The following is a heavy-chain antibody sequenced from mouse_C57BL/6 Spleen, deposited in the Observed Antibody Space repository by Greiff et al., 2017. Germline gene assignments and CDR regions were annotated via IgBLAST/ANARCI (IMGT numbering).Heavy chain of an antibody. V-gene: IGHV1-53*01. CDR1: GYPFTSYW. CDR3: ARSEFITKGYAMDY. Sequence: QVQLQQPGTELVKPGASVKLSCKASGYPFTSYWLHWVKQRPGQGLEWIGNINPSNGGTNYNEKFKSKATLTVDKSSSTAYMQLSSLTSEDSAVYYCARSEFITKGYAMDYWGQGTSVTVSS. CDR2: INPSNGGT. D-gene: IGHD1-1*01. J-gene: IGHJ4*01.